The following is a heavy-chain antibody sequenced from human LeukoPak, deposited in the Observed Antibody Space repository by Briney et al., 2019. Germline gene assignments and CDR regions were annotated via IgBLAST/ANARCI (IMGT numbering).Heavy chain of an antibody. CDR1: GGSISSANSY. CDR2: IYYSGST. V-gene: IGHV4-61*10. D-gene: IGHD3-9*01. J-gene: IGHJ5*02. Sequence: PSETLSLTCSVSGGSISSANSYWSWIRQPAGKGLEWIGYIYYSGSTNYNPSLKSRVTISVDTSKNQFSLKLSSVTAADTAVYYCARVEPYDILTGYKVRWFDPWGQGTLVTVSS. CDR3: ARVEPYDILTGYKVRWFDP.